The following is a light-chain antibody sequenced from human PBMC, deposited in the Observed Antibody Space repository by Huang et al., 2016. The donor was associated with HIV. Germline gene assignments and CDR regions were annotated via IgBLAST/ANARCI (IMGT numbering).Light chain of an antibody. CDR1: RSVTT. V-gene: IGKV3-15*01. Sequence: EIVLTQSPATLSGSPGERATLPCRASRSVTTLAWYKQKPGQTPRLLIYGAATRATGSPARFSGSGSGTDFTLTISSLQSEDFAVYYCQQYNNWPSITFGQGTRLEIK. J-gene: IGKJ5*01. CDR3: QQYNNWPSIT. CDR2: GAA.